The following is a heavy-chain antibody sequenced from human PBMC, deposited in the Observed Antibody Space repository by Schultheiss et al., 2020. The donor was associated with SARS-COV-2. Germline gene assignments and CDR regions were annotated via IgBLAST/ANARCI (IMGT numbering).Heavy chain of an antibody. D-gene: IGHD4-17*01. Sequence: GESLKISCAASGFTFSSYSMNWVRQAPGKGLEWVSYISSSSSTIYYADSVKGRFTISRDNAKNSLYLQMNSLRAEDTAVYYCARGGLYGFYDYWGQGTLVTVSS. CDR2: ISSSSSTI. V-gene: IGHV3-48*04. J-gene: IGHJ4*02. CDR1: GFTFSSYS. CDR3: ARGGLYGFYDY.